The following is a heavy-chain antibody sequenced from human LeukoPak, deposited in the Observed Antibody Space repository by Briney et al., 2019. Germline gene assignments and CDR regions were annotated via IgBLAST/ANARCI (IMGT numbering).Heavy chain of an antibody. CDR3: ARDPYNGSYGDDYYYYMDV. CDR2: ISRGSIYT. V-gene: IGHV3-11*06. J-gene: IGHJ6*03. CDR1: GFTFSDYY. Sequence: AGGSLRLSCVASGFTFSDYYMSWIRRAPGKGLEWVSSISRGSIYTFYADSVKGRFTISRDNAKNSLSLQMNSLRAEDTAVYYCARDPYNGSYGDDYYYYMDVWGKGTTVTISS. D-gene: IGHD1-26*01.